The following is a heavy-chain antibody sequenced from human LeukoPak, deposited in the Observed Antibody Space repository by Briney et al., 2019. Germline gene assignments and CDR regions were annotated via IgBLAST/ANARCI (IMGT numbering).Heavy chain of an antibody. CDR2: ITYSGGTT. V-gene: IGHV3-23*01. Sequence: GESLRLSCAASGFTFNNYALTWVRQAPGKGLEWVSNITYSGGTTYYAVSEKGRFTLSLDNSKNTLYLQMNSLRVEDTAVYYCAKGRLGDYYYDMDVWGQGTTVTVSS. CDR1: GFTFNNYA. CDR3: AKGRLGDYYYDMDV. J-gene: IGHJ6*02.